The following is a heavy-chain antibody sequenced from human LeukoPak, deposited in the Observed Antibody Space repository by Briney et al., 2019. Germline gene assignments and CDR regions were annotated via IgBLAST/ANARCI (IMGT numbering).Heavy chain of an antibody. CDR1: GFTFSNYL. CDR3: AREVVGLAFDY. V-gene: IGHV3-74*01. Sequence: GGSLRLSCAASGFTFSNYLMHWVRQAPGKGLAWVSRISGDGSTTTYADSVKGRFTSSRDNAKNTLYLQMNSLGVEDTAVYYCAREVVGLAFDYWGQGTLATVSS. D-gene: IGHD1-26*01. CDR2: ISGDGSTT. J-gene: IGHJ4*02.